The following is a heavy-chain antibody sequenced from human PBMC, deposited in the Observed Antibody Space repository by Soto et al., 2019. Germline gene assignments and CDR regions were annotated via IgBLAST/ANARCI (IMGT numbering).Heavy chain of an antibody. V-gene: IGHV1-2*02. J-gene: IGHJ5*02. CDR1: GYTFTGYY. CDR3: ARVARTSGYYSGRRPHNRFDP. CDR2: TNPNSGGT. Sequence: ASVKVSCKASGYTFTGYYMHWVRQAPGQGLEWMGWTNPNSGGTNYAQKFQGRVTMTRDTSISTAYMELSRLRSDDTAVYYCARVARTSGYYSGRRPHNRFDPWGQGTLVTVSS. D-gene: IGHD3-22*01.